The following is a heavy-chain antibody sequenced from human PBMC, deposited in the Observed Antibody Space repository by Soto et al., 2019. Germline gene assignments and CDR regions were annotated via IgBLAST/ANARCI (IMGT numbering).Heavy chain of an antibody. J-gene: IGHJ4*02. V-gene: IGHV3-23*01. CDR1: GFGFSGYA. CDR2: ISGSGAST. CDR3: AKNSKGYSGSYFDY. Sequence: EVQLLESGGGVGQPGGSLSLSCAATGFGFSGYAMSWVRQPAGKGLEWVSTISGSGASTFYADSVKGRFTKSRDNSKITCYLQINSLRAEDAAVYDCAKNSKGYSGSYFDYWGQGTLVTVSS. D-gene: IGHD1-26*01.